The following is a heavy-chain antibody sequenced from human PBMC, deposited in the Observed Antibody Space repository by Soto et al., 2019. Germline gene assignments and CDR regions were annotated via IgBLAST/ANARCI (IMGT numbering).Heavy chain of an antibody. J-gene: IGHJ6*02. V-gene: IGHV4-59*01. D-gene: IGHD2-21*02. Sequence: SETLSLTCTVSGGSISGYYWSWIRQPPGKGLEWIGYMYKTGSTVYNPSFKSRVTISVDTSKNQFSLKLNSVTAADIAVYYCARDLWGYCGTDCYPLDVWGQGTTVTV. CDR1: GGSISGYY. CDR3: ARDLWGYCGTDCYPLDV. CDR2: MYKTGST.